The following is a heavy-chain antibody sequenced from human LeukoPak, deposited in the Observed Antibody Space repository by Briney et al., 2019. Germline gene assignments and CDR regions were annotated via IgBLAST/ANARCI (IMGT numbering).Heavy chain of an antibody. CDR3: VKDHRDSVNYYYYYGMDV. CDR2: INPDGNKK. Sequence: SGGSLRLSCAVSGLTFSSSWMDWVRQAPGKGLEWVASINPDGNKKYSADSVKGRFTISRDNAENSLYLQMDSLRAEDTAVYACVKDHRDSVNYYYYYGMDVWGQGTTVAVSS. D-gene: IGHD5/OR15-5a*01. CDR1: GLTFSSSW. J-gene: IGHJ6*02. V-gene: IGHV3-7*03.